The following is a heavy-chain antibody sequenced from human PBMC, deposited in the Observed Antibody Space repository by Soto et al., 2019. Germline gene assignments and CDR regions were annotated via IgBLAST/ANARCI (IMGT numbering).Heavy chain of an antibody. Sequence: SETLSLTCAVYGGSFSGYYWSWIRQPPGKGLEWIGEINHSGSTNYNPSLKSRVTISVDTSKNQFSLKLSSVTAADTAVYYCARGRNLSSPRKKKYYFDYWGQGTLVTVSS. V-gene: IGHV4-34*01. CDR3: ARGRNLSSPRKKKYYFDY. D-gene: IGHD1-1*01. CDR2: INHSGST. J-gene: IGHJ4*02. CDR1: GGSFSGYY.